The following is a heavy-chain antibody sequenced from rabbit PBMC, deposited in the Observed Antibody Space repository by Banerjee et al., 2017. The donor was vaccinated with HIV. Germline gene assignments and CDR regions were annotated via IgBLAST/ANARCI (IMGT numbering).Heavy chain of an antibody. Sequence: QSLEESGGDLVKPGASLTLTCTASGFSFSSSYYIYWVRQAPGKGLEWIACIYAGSSGSAYYASWAKGRVTISKTSSTTVTLQMTSLTAADTATYFCARDLASSTGAYFGLWGPGTLVTVS. CDR1: GFSFSSSYY. V-gene: IGHV1S40*01. D-gene: IGHD1-1*01. CDR2: IYAGSSGSA. J-gene: IGHJ4*01. CDR3: ARDLASSTGAYFGL.